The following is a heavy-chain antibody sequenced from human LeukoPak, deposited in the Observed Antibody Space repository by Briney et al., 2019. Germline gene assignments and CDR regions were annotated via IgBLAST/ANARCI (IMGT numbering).Heavy chain of an antibody. CDR1: GGSISSYY. J-gene: IGHJ4*02. CDR3: ARQGYGDYFDY. Sequence: SETLSLTCTVSGGSISSYYWSWIRQPPGKGLEWIGYIYYSGSTNYNPSLKSRVTISVDTSKNQFSLKLSSVTAADTAVYYCARQGYGDYFDYWGQGALVTVSS. V-gene: IGHV4-59*08. CDR2: IYYSGST. D-gene: IGHD4-17*01.